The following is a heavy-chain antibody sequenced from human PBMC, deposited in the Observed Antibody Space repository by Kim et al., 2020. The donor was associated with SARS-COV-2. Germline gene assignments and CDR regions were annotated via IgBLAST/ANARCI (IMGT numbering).Heavy chain of an antibody. V-gene: IGHV1-18*04. D-gene: IGHD2-21*02. Sequence: ASVKVSCKACGYMFTSYGFSWVRQAPGQGLEWLGWISARDGHAKYGQKVQGRVVMTTDTSTNTAYMELWSLRSDDTAMYYCARGANGDVSFYYWGQGT. CDR3: ARGANGDVSFYY. CDR2: ISARDGHA. J-gene: IGHJ4*02. CDR1: GYMFTSYG.